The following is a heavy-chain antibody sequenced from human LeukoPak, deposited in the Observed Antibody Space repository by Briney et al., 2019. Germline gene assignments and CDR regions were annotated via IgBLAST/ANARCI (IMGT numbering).Heavy chain of an antibody. V-gene: IGHV4-39*01. CDR3: ARAGLWFGELLFPDY. D-gene: IGHD3-10*01. Sequence: SETLSLTCTVSGGSIRSSYYYWGWIRQPPGKGLEWIGSIYDSGSTYYNPSLKSRVTISVDTSKNQFSLKLNSVTAADTAVYYCARAGLWFGELLFPDYWGQGTLATVSS. CDR1: GGSIRSSYYY. CDR2: IYDSGST. J-gene: IGHJ4*02.